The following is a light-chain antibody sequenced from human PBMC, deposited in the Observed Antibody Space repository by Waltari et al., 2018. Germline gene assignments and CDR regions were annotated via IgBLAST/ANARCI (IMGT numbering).Light chain of an antibody. CDR2: GAS. CDR1: QCVSSSY. J-gene: IGKJ2*01. CDR3: QQYGSSRT. V-gene: IGKV3-20*01. Sequence: EIVLTQSPGTLSLSPGERATLACRASQCVSSSYLAWYKQNPGQAPRLLIYGASSRATGIPDRFSGSGSGTDFTLTISRLEPEDFAVYYCQQYGSSRTFGQGTKLEIK.